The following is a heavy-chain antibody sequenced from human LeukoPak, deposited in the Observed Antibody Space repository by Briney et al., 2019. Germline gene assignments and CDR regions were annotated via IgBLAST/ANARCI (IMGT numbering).Heavy chain of an antibody. J-gene: IGHJ4*02. CDR3: ARERIPAAIRVYYFDH. Sequence: GGSLRLSCATSGFTFRDYSMNWVRQAPGKGLEWVSFISSSSTYTYYADSVKGRFTISRDNAKNSLYLQMNSLRAEDTAVYYCARERIPAAIRVYYFDHWGQGTLVTVSS. CDR2: ISSSSTYT. CDR1: GFTFRDYS. V-gene: IGHV3-21*01. D-gene: IGHD2-2*01.